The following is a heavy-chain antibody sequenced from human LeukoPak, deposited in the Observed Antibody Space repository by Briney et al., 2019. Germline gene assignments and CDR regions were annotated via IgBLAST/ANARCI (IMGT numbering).Heavy chain of an antibody. CDR3: ARGLDSSGWVDY. D-gene: IGHD6-19*01. CDR2: MNPNSGNT. J-gene: IGHJ4*02. V-gene: IGHV1-8*01. Sequence: ASVTVSCKASGYTFTSYDINWVRQATGQGLEWMGWMNPNSGNTGYAQKFQGRVTVTRNTSISTAYMELSSLRSEDTAVYYCARGLDSSGWVDYWGQGALVTVSS. CDR1: GYTFTSYD.